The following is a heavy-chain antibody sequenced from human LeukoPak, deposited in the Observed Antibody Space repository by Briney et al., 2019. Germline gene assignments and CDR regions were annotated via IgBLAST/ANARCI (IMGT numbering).Heavy chain of an antibody. V-gene: IGHV1-69*13. D-gene: IGHD3-22*01. J-gene: IGHJ4*02. CDR3: AAGTYYYDSSGYSLIGDYFDY. CDR1: GGTFSSYA. Sequence: SVQVSCKASGGTFSSYAISWVRQAPGQGLEWMGRIIPIFGTANYAQKFQGRVTITADESTSTAYTELSSLRSEDTAVYYCAAGTYYYDSSGYSLIGDYFDYWGQGTLVTVSS. CDR2: IIPIFGTA.